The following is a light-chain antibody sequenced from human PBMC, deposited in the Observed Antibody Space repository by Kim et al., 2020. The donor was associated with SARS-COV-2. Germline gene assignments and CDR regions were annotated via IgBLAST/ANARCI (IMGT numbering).Light chain of an antibody. J-gene: IGKJ5*01. CDR1: QDINHF. CDR3: QQFKTYPIT. V-gene: IGKV1-16*01. CDR2: AAS. Sequence: ASVGDRVTITCRASQDINHFLAWFQQKPGEAPQSLIYAASNLQSGVPSRFSGSGSGTDFTLIISSLQPEDFATYYCQQFKTYPITFGQGTRLEIK.